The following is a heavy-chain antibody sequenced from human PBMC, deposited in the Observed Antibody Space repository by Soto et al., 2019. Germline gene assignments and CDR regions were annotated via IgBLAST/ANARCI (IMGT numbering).Heavy chain of an antibody. V-gene: IGHV3-23*01. Sequence: EVQLLESGGGLVQPGGSPRLSCAASGFTFSSYAMSWVRQAPGKGLEWVSAISGSGGSTYYADSVKGRFTISRDNSKNTLYLQMNSLRAEDTAVYYCAKGVTAEDYGMDVWGQGTTVTVSS. CDR1: GFTFSSYA. J-gene: IGHJ6*02. D-gene: IGHD2-21*02. CDR2: ISGSGGST. CDR3: AKGVTAEDYGMDV.